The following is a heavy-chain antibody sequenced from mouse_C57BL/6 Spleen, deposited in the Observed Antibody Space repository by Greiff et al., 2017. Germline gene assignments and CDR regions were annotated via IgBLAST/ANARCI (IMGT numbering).Heavy chain of an antibody. J-gene: IGHJ3*01. CDR3: ASERIYYGSGYGAY. Sequence: VQLQQSGPELVKPGASVKISCKASGYAFSSSWMNWVKQRPGKGLEWIGRIYPGDGDTNYNGKFKGKATLTADKSSSTAYMQLSSLTSEDSAVYFCASERIYYGSGYGAYWGQGTLVTVSA. CDR1: GYAFSSSW. V-gene: IGHV1-82*01. D-gene: IGHD1-1*01. CDR2: IYPGDGDT.